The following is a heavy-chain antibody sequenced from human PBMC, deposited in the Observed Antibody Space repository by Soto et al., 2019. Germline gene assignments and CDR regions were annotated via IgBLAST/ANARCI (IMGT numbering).Heavy chain of an antibody. CDR2: IHPSGGGS. D-gene: IGHD2-21*02. CDR3: ARGGHIAVVTDSFDS. CDR1: GYPFNTYY. V-gene: IGHV1-46*02. Sequence: GASVKVSCKSSGYPFNTYYLHWVRQAPGQGLEWMGLIHPSGGGSTYAQKFLGRVTMTMDCSTSTVLMEFTSLRSADTAFYYCARGGHIAVVTDSFDSWGQGTLVTSPQ. J-gene: IGHJ4*02.